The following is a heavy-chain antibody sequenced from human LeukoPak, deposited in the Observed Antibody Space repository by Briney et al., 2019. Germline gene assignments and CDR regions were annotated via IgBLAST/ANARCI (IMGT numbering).Heavy chain of an antibody. CDR3: AKVEAAAGIRAYDC. Sequence: PGGSLRLSCAASGFTFSSYAMSWVRQAPGKGLEWVSAISGSGGSTYYADSVKGRFTISRDNSKNTLYLQMNSLRAEDTAVYYCAKVEAAAGIRAYDCWGQGTLVTVSS. CDR2: ISGSGGST. D-gene: IGHD6-13*01. CDR1: GFTFSSYA. J-gene: IGHJ4*02. V-gene: IGHV3-23*01.